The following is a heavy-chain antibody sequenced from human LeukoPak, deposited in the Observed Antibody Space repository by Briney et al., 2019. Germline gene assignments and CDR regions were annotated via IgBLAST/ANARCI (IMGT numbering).Heavy chain of an antibody. CDR2: ISAYNGNT. V-gene: IGHV1-18*04. CDR3: ARDMYG. J-gene: IGHJ4*02. CDR1: GYTFTNNY. Sequence: ASVKVSCKASGYTFTNNYLHWVRQAPGQGLEWMGWISAYNGNTNYAQKLQGRVTMTTDTSTSTAYMELRSLRSDDTAVYYCARDMYGWGQGTLVTVSS. D-gene: IGHD3-10*02.